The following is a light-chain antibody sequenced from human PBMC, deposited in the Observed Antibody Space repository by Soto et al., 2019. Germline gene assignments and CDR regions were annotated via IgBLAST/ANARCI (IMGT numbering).Light chain of an antibody. CDR2: GAS. CDR3: HQYNNWPLT. J-gene: IGKJ4*01. CDR1: QSVSSN. V-gene: IGKV3-15*01. Sequence: EIVMTQSPATLSVSPGERATLSCRASQSVSSNLAWYQQKPGQAPRLLIYGASTRATGIPARFSGSGSGTEFTLTITSLQSEAFAVYYCHQYNNWPLTFGGGTKVGIK.